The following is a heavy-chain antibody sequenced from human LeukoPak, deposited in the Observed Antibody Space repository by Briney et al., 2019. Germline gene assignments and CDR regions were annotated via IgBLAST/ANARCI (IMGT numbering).Heavy chain of an antibody. Sequence: SVKVSCKASGGTFSNYAISWVRQAPGQGLEWMGGIIPIFGTANYAQKFQGRVTITADKSTSTAYMELSSLRSEDTAVYYCAEGIAAAGTDYWGQGTLVTVTS. J-gene: IGHJ4*02. CDR3: AEGIAAAGTDY. V-gene: IGHV1-69*06. CDR2: IIPIFGTA. CDR1: GGTFSNYA. D-gene: IGHD6-13*01.